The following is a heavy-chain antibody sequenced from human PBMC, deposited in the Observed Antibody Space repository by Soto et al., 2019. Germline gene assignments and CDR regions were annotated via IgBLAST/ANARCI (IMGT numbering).Heavy chain of an antibody. CDR3: ARQDGYSYGYYYYGMDV. J-gene: IGHJ6*02. CDR1: GYSVTSYW. V-gene: IGHV5-51*01. D-gene: IGHD5-18*01. CDR2: IYPGDSDT. Sequence: SLKISCKGAGYSVTSYWSGWGRQMPGKGLEWMGIIYPGDSDTRYGPSFQGQVTISADKSISTAYLQWSSLKASDTAMYYCARQDGYSYGYYYYGMDVWGQGTTVTVSS.